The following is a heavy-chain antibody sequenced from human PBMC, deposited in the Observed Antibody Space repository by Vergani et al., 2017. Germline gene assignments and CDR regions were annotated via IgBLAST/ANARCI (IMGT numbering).Heavy chain of an antibody. Sequence: QVQLQQWGAGLLKPSETLSLTCGVHGGSFSVYYWSWIRQSPGKGLEWIGAINDIGTTNYHPSLRSRVTISVDTSKTQFSLRLNSVTAADTAVYFCARFRGPDIVGTAFDHWAQGTLVTVSS. CDR3: ARFRGPDIVGTAFDH. J-gene: IGHJ4*02. CDR2: INDIGTT. V-gene: IGHV4-34*01. D-gene: IGHD5-12*01. CDR1: GGSFSVYY.